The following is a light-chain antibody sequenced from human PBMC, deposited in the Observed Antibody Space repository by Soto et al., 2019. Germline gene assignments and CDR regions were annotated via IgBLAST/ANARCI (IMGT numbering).Light chain of an antibody. J-gene: IGLJ1*01. CDR2: EGH. Sequence: QSVLAQPASVSGSPGQSITISCTGASGYVGTYSLVSWYQQHPGKAPKVVIYEGHKRPSGVPVRFSGSTSVNTASLTISGLQTDDEADYYCCSYAGSYSYVFGTGTKVTV. CDR1: SGYVGTYSL. CDR3: CSYAGSYSYV. V-gene: IGLV2-23*01.